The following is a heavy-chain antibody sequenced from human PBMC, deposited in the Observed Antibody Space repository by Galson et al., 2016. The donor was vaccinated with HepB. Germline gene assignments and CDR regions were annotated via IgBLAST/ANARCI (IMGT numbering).Heavy chain of an antibody. D-gene: IGHD3-16*01. V-gene: IGHV3-11*01. CDR2: ISSSGSAI. Sequence: SLRLSCAASGFPFSDYYMSWIRQAPGKGLEWISYISSSGSAIYYADSVRGRFTIARDSAKNSLYLQMNSLRADDTAMYSCARDGRLWWFDPWGQGTLVPVAS. CDR3: ARDGRLWWFDP. CDR1: GFPFSDYY. J-gene: IGHJ5*02.